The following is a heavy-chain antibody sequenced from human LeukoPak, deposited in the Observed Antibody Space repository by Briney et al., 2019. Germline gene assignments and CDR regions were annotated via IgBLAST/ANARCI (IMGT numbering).Heavy chain of an antibody. CDR3: ASGSSWFYLDY. J-gene: IGHJ4*02. CDR1: GYTFTSYY. D-gene: IGHD6-13*01. V-gene: IGHV1-46*01. CDR2: INPRGDSS. Sequence: ASVKVSCKASGYTFTSYYIHWVRQAPGQGLEWMGIINPRGDSSTYARKFQGGVTMTGDTSTSTVYMEVSSLRSEDTAVYYCASGSSWFYLDYWGQGTLVTVSS.